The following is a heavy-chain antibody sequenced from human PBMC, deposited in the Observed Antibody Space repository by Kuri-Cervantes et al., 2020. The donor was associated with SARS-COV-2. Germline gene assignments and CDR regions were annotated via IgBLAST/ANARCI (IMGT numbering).Heavy chain of an antibody. D-gene: IGHD3-22*01. CDR2: ISSSGTTI. CDR3: ARDYYGSSGYLPYYYYYGMDV. V-gene: IGHV3-11*01. Sequence: GGSLRLSCAASGFTFSDYYMSWIRQAPGKGLEWVSYISSSGTTIYYADSVKGRFTISRDNAKNSLYLQMNSLRAEDTAVYYCARDYYGSSGYLPYYYYYGMDVWGQGTTVTVSS. J-gene: IGHJ6*02. CDR1: GFTFSDYY.